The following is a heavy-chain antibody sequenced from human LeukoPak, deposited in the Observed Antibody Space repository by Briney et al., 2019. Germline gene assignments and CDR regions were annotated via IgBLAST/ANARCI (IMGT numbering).Heavy chain of an antibody. J-gene: IGHJ4*02. CDR1: GYTFTGYY. D-gene: IGHD1-1*01. Sequence: ASVKVSCKASGYTFTGYYMHWVRQAPGQGLEWMGRINPNSGGTNYAQKLQGRVTMTTDTSTSTAYMELRSLRSDDTAVYYCAREQQNDYYFDYWGQGTLVTVSS. CDR3: AREQQNDYYFDY. CDR2: INPNSGGT. V-gene: IGHV1-2*06.